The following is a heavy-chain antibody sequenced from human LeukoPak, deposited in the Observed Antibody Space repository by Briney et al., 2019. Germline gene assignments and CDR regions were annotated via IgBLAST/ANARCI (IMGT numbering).Heavy chain of an antibody. J-gene: IGHJ6*02. V-gene: IGHV3-21*01. Sequence: GGSLRLSCAASGFTFSSYSMNWVRQAPGKGLEWVSSISSSSSYIYYADSVKGRFTISRDNAKNSLYLQMNSLRAEDTAVYYCARDVGYYDSSGYYYYYYGMDVWGRGTTVTVSS. CDR2: ISSSSSYI. CDR1: GFTFSSYS. CDR3: ARDVGYYDSSGYYYYYYGMDV. D-gene: IGHD3-22*01.